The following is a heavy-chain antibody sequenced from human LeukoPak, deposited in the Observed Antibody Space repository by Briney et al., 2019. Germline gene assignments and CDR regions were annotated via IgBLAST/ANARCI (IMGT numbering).Heavy chain of an antibody. D-gene: IGHD1-26*01. CDR1: GGSISSYY. CDR2: IYYSGST. Sequence: SETLSLTCTVSGGSISSYYWSWIRQPPGKGLEWIGYIYYSGSTNYNPPLKSRVTISVDTSKNQFSLKLSSVTAADTAVYYCARDKGSYYFDYWGQGTLVTVSS. CDR3: ARDKGSYYFDY. V-gene: IGHV4-59*01. J-gene: IGHJ4*02.